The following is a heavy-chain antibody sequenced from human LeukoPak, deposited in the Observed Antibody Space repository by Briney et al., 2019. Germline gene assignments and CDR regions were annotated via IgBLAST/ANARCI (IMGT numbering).Heavy chain of an antibody. V-gene: IGHV3-33*01. J-gene: IGHJ4*02. CDR1: GFTFSSYG. CDR2: IWYDGSNK. CDR3: AREPPPMIVVWGFDC. D-gene: IGHD3-22*01. Sequence: PGGSLRLSCAASGFTFSSYGMHWVRQAPGKGLEWVAVIWYDGSNKYYADSVKGRFTISRDNSRNTLYLQMNSLRAEDTAVYYCAREPPPMIVVWGFDCWGQGTLVTVSS.